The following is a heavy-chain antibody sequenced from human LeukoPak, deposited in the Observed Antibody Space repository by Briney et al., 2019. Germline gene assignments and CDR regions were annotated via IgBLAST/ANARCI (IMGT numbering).Heavy chain of an antibody. V-gene: IGHV3-53*01. CDR3: ARGGSSSSGFAYYYYMDV. J-gene: IGHJ6*03. CDR2: IYSGGST. Sequence: GGSLRLSCAASGFTVSSNYMSWVRQAPGKGLECVSVIYSGGSTYYADSVKGRFTISRDNSKNTLYLQMNSLRAEDTAVYYCARGGSSSSGFAYYYYMDVWGKGTTVTVSS. D-gene: IGHD6-6*01. CDR1: GFTVSSNY.